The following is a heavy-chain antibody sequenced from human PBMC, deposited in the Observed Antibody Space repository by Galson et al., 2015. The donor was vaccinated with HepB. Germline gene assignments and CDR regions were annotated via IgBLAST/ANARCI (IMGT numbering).Heavy chain of an antibody. J-gene: IGHJ5*02. CDR2: ISYEGSNK. CDR1: GFTFSSYG. CDR3: AKDRIAVAGTGWFDP. V-gene: IGHV3-30*18. D-gene: IGHD6-13*01. Sequence: SLRLSCAASGFTFSSYGMHWVRQAPGKGLEWVAVISYEGSNKYYADSVKGRFTISRDNSKNTLYLQMNSLRGEDTAVYYCAKDRIAVAGTGWFDPWGQGTLVTVSS.